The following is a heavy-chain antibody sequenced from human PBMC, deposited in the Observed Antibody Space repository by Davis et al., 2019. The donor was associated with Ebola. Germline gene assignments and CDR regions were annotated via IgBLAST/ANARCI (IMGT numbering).Heavy chain of an antibody. J-gene: IGHJ3*02. D-gene: IGHD5-24*01. V-gene: IGHV3-21*01. CDR1: GFTFSSYS. CDR2: ISSSSSYI. CDR3: ARSDGYDAFDI. Sequence: GESLKISCAASGFTFSSYSMNWVRQAPGKGLEWVSSISSSSSYIYYADSVKGRFTISRDNAKNSLYLQMNSLRAEDTAVYYCARSDGYDAFDIWGQGTMVTVSS.